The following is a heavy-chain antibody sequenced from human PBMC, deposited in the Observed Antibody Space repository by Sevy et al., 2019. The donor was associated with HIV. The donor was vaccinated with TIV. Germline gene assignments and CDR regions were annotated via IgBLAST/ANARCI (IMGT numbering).Heavy chain of an antibody. CDR2: LSFGCGKI. D-gene: IGHD2-8*01. CDR1: GFNFNIYS. J-gene: IGHJ4*02. CDR3: AREGCTRPHDY. Sequence: GGSPRLSCAVSGFNFNIYSMSWVRQAPGKVLEWVSTLSFGCGKINYADSVKGRFIISRDDSKNTLYLQMNSLRAEDTAVYFCAREGCTRPHDYWGQGTLVTVSS. V-gene: IGHV3-23*01.